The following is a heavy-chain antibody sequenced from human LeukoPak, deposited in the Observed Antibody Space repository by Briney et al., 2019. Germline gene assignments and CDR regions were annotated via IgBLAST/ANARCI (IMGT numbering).Heavy chain of an antibody. Sequence: GASVKVSCKASGYTFTSYAMHWVRQAPGHRLEWMGWISAYNGNTDYAQKLQGRVTMTTDTSTSTAYMELRSLRSDDTAVYYCARVLAYCSSTSCHDYWGQGTLVTVYS. D-gene: IGHD2-2*01. CDR1: GYTFTSYA. V-gene: IGHV1-18*01. CDR2: ISAYNGNT. J-gene: IGHJ4*02. CDR3: ARVLAYCSSTSCHDY.